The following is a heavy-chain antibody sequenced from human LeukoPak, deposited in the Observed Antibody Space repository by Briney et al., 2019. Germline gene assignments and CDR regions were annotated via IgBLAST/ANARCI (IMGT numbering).Heavy chain of an antibody. D-gene: IGHD5-18*01. J-gene: IGHJ4*02. CDR1: GFTFSSYW. CDR2: SRNKAKSYTT. CDR3: ARVRVDTAMVTLFDY. V-gene: IGHV3-72*01. Sequence: PGGSLRLSCAASGFTFSSYWMSWVRQAPGKGLEWVGRSRNKAKSYTTEYAASVKGRFTISRDDSKNSLYLQMNSLKTEDTAVYYCARVRVDTAMVTLFDYWGQGTLVTVSS.